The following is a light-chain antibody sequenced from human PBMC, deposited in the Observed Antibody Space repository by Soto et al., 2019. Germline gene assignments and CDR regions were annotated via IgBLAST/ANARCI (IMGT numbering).Light chain of an antibody. V-gene: IGLV6-57*04. Sequence: NFMLTQPHSVSESPGKTLSISCTRSSGSIANNYVQWYQQRPGSAPTTVIYENNQRLSGVPDRFSGSTDGSSNSASLIISGLQTEDEADYYGQSYDSDFVVFGGGTKLTVL. CDR1: SGSIANNY. J-gene: IGLJ2*01. CDR3: QSYDSDFVV. CDR2: ENN.